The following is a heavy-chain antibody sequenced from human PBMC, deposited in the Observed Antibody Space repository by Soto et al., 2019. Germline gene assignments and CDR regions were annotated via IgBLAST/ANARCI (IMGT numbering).Heavy chain of an antibody. V-gene: IGHV1-69*13. Sequence: GASVKVSCKASGGTFSSYAISWVRQAPGQGLEWMGGIIPIFGTANYAQKFQGRVTITADESTSTAYMELSSLRSDDTAVYYCATSLGFLEWSPEGHYGMDVWGQGTTVTVSS. CDR1: GGTFSSYA. CDR2: IIPIFGTA. D-gene: IGHD3-3*01. CDR3: ATSLGFLEWSPEGHYGMDV. J-gene: IGHJ6*02.